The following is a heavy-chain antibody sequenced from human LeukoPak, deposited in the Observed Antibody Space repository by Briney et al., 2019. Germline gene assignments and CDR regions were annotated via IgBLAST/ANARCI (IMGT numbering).Heavy chain of an antibody. D-gene: IGHD4-11*01. Sequence: GGSLRLSCAASGFTFSSYGMHWVRQAPGKGLEWVAFIRYDGSNKYYADSVKGRFTISRDNSKNTLYLQMNSLRAEDTAVYYCAKDYSNYDRFEYWGQGTQVTVSS. J-gene: IGHJ4*02. V-gene: IGHV3-30*02. CDR3: AKDYSNYDRFEY. CDR2: IRYDGSNK. CDR1: GFTFSSYG.